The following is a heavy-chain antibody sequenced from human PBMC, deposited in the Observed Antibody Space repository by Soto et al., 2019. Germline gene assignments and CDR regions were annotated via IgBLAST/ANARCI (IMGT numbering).Heavy chain of an antibody. V-gene: IGHV3-30*18. CDR3: AKMSGSGYHEGWFDP. J-gene: IGHJ5*02. Sequence: QVQLVESGGGVVQPGRSLRLSCAASGFTFSSYGMHWVRQAPGKGLEWVAVISYDGSNKYYADSVKGRFTISRDKSKNTLYLQMNSLRAEDTAVYYCAKMSGSGYHEGWFDPWGQGTLVTVSS. D-gene: IGHD5-12*01. CDR2: ISYDGSNK. CDR1: GFTFSSYG.